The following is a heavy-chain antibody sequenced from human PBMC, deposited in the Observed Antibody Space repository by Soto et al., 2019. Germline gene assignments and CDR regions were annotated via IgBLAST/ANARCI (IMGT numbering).Heavy chain of an antibody. Sequence: GGSLRLSCAASGFTFSTYAIHWVRQATGKGLEWVAVISYDGSNKYYADSVKGRFTISRDNSKNTLYLQMNSLRAEDTAVYYCARSEDTAMTYYYFDYWGQGTLVTVSS. CDR2: ISYDGSNK. CDR1: GFTFSTYA. CDR3: ARSEDTAMTYYYFDY. J-gene: IGHJ4*01. D-gene: IGHD5-18*01. V-gene: IGHV3-30-3*01.